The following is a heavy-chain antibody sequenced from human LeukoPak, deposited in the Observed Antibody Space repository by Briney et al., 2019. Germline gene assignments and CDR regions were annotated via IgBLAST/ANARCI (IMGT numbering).Heavy chain of an antibody. CDR2: MSKDGRTI. D-gene: IGHD5-12*01. CDR3: ARGSYTGFDLYFDS. CDR1: GFRFSSQE. V-gene: IGHV3-48*03. J-gene: IGHJ4*02. Sequence: GGSLRLSYAASGFRFSSQEMAWVRQTPGKGLEWVSYMSKDGRTIYYADSVKGRCTISRDNTRNSLFLQLNSLRADDTGFYYCARGSYTGFDLYFDSWGQGTLVTISS.